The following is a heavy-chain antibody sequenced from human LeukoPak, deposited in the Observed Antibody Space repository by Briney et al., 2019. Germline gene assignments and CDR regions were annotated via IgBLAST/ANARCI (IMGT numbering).Heavy chain of an antibody. CDR2: IIPILGIA. CDR3: ARDRMGATGSTDY. D-gene: IGHD1-26*01. CDR1: GSTFSSYA. Sequence: SVKVSCKASGSTFSSYAISWVRQAPGQGLEWMGRIIPILGIANYAQKFQGRVTITADKSTSTAYMELSSLRSEDTAVCYCARDRMGATGSTDYWGQGTLVTVSS. J-gene: IGHJ4*02. V-gene: IGHV1-69*04.